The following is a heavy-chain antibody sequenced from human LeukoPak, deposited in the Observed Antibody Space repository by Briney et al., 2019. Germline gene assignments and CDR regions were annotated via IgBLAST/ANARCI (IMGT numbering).Heavy chain of an antibody. V-gene: IGHV4-34*01. CDR1: GGSFSGYY. CDR3: ARGRYSSSWYLAY. Sequence: KPSGTLSLTCAVYGGSFSGYYWSWIRQPPGKGLEWIGEINHSGSTNYNPSLKSRVTISVDTSKNQFSLKLSSVTAADTAVYYCARGRYSSSWYLAYWGQGTLVTVSS. CDR2: INHSGST. D-gene: IGHD6-13*01. J-gene: IGHJ4*02.